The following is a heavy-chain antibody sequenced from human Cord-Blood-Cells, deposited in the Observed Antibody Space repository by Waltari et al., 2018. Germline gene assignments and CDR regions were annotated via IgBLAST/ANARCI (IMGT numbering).Heavy chain of an antibody. V-gene: IGHV1-69*08. Sequence: QVQLVQSGAEVKKPGSSVKVSCKASGGTFSSYTISWVRQAPGQGLEWMGRISPILGIANYAQKFQGRVTITADKSTSTDYMELSSLRSEDTAVYYCARDLAVGYSGYGFDYWGQGTLVTVSS. CDR1: GGTFSSYT. D-gene: IGHD5-12*01. J-gene: IGHJ4*02. CDR2: ISPILGIA. CDR3: ARDLAVGYSGYGFDY.